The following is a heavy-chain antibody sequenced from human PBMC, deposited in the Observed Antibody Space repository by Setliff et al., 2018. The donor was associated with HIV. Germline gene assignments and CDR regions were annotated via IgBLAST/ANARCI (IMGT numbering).Heavy chain of an antibody. CDR1: GFTFSNYP. J-gene: IGHJ4*02. Sequence: GGSLRLSCVASGFTFSNYPMRWIRQAPGKGLECVSYITSSSDTTYYGDSVQGRFTTSRDNAKNSLYLQMNSLRADDTAVYCCARSMSGWSVDYWGQGIQVTVSS. CDR3: ARSMSGWSVDY. V-gene: IGHV3-48*01. CDR2: ITSSSDTT. D-gene: IGHD6-19*01.